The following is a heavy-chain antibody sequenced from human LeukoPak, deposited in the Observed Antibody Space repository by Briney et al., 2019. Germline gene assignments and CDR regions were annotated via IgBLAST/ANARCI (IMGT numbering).Heavy chain of an antibody. Sequence: GGSLRLSCAASGFTFSNLSMHWVRQAPGKGLEWVANIKQDGSEKYYVDSVKGRFTISRDNAKNSLYLQMNSLRAEDTAVYYCASPDPGSSGWYGEFGYWGQGTLVTVSS. J-gene: IGHJ4*02. V-gene: IGHV3-7*01. CDR3: ASPDPGSSGWYGEFGY. CDR1: GFTFSNLS. D-gene: IGHD6-19*01. CDR2: IKQDGSEK.